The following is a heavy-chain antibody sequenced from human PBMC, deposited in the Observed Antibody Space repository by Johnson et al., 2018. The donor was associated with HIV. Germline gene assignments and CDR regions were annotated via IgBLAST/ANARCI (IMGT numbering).Heavy chain of an antibody. CDR3: AGGVNVAFDI. V-gene: IGHV3-23*03. J-gene: IGHJ3*02. D-gene: IGHD2-21*01. Sequence: VQLMESGGGLVQPGGSLRLSCAASGFTFSSYAMRWVRQAPGKGLEWVSVIYSGDNTLYADSVKGRFTVSRDNSENTLYVQMNSLRVEDTAIYYCAGGVNVAFDIWGPGTLVIVSS. CDR1: GFTFSSYA. CDR2: IYSGDNT.